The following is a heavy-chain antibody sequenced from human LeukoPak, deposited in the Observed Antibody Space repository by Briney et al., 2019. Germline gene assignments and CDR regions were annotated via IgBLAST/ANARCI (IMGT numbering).Heavy chain of an antibody. CDR1: GFTFSGYA. CDR3: ARAPYEASSSSPCGY. Sequence: PGGSLRLSCAASGFTFSGYAMHWVRQAPGKGLEWVAVISYDGSNKYYADSVKGRFTISRDNSKNTLYLQMNSLRAEDTAVYYCARAPYEASSSSPCGYWGQGTLVTVSS. CDR2: ISYDGSNK. V-gene: IGHV3-30-3*01. D-gene: IGHD2-21*01. J-gene: IGHJ4*02.